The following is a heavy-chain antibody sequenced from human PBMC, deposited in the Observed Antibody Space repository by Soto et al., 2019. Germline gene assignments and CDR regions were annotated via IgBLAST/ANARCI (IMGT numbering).Heavy chain of an antibody. CDR1: GYTFSDFD. Sequence: ASVKVSCKASGYTFSDFDINWLRQASGQGPEWMGWMNAKSGDTFFAQRFQGKFNMTWDTSLSTAYMEVGSLTSDDTAMYYCARGNPFTYAGFDVWGQGTTVTVYS. D-gene: IGHD3-10*01. CDR3: ARGNPFTYAGFDV. J-gene: IGHJ6*02. CDR2: MNAKSGDT. V-gene: IGHV1-8*01.